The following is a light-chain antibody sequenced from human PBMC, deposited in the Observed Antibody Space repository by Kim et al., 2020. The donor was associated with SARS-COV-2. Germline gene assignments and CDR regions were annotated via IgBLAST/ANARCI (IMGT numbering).Light chain of an antibody. Sequence: VYPGQTDSITCSGDKLGDKYACWYQQKPGQSPVLVIYQDSKRPSGIPERFSGSNSGNTATLTISGTQAMDEADYYCQAWDSSTAVFGGGTQLTVL. J-gene: IGLJ3*02. V-gene: IGLV3-1*01. CDR1: KLGDKY. CDR2: QDS. CDR3: QAWDSSTAV.